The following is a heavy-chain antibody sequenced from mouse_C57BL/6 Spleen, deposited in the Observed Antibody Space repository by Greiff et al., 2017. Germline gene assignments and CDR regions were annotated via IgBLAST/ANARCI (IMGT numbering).Heavy chain of an antibody. D-gene: IGHD1-1*01. V-gene: IGHV1-82*01. CDR3: ARSSPWFAY. CDR1: GYAFSSSW. CDR2: LYPGDGDT. Sequence: QVQLQQSGPELVKPGASVKISCKASGYAFSSSWMNWVKQRPGKGLEWIGRLYPGDGDTNYNGKFKGKATLTADKSSSTAYMQRISLTSEDSAVYFCARSSPWFAYWGQGTLVTVSA. J-gene: IGHJ3*01.